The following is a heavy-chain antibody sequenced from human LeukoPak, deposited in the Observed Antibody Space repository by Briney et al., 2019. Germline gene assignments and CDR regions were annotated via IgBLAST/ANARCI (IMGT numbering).Heavy chain of an antibody. CDR2: IYTSGST. CDR1: GGSISSYY. Sequence: PSETLSLTCTVSGGSISSYYWSWIRQPAGKGLEWIGRIYTSGSTNYNPSLKSRVTMSVDTSKNQFSLKLSSVTAADTAVYYCARSAYDSSGYYSPFDYWGQRTLVTVSS. CDR3: ARSAYDSSGYYSPFDY. J-gene: IGHJ4*02. D-gene: IGHD3-22*01. V-gene: IGHV4-4*07.